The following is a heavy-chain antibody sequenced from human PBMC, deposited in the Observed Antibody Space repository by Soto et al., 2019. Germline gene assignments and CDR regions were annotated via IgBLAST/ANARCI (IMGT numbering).Heavy chain of an antibody. D-gene: IGHD6-19*01. J-gene: IGHJ6*02. CDR2: ISYDGSNK. CDR1: GFTFSIYG. CDR3: AKAQAYSSGWLYYYYYGMDV. Sequence: SGGSLRLSCAASGFTFSIYGMHWVRQAPGKGLEWVAVISYDGSNKYYADSVKGRFTISRDNSKNTLYLQMNSLRAEDTAVYYCAKAQAYSSGWLYYYYYGMDVWGQGTTVTVSS. V-gene: IGHV3-30*18.